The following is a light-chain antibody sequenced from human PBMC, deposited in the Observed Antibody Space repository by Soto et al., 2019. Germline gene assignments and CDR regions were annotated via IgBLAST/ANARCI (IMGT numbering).Light chain of an antibody. Sequence: EIVLTQSPGTLSLSPGDRATLSCRASQSVNSNYLAWYQRKPGQAPRLLIYGASNRATDIPYRFSASGSGTDFTLTITRLEAEDFAVYYCQQYDSTPQTFGRGTKVEVK. V-gene: IGKV3-20*01. CDR1: QSVNSNY. J-gene: IGKJ1*01. CDR2: GAS. CDR3: QQYDSTPQT.